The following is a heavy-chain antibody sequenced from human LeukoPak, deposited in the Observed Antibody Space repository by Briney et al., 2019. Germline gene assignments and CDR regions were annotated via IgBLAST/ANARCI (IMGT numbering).Heavy chain of an antibody. D-gene: IGHD4-17*01. CDR2: ISGSGGST. J-gene: IGHJ4*02. V-gene: IGHV3-23*01. CDR1: GFTFSSYA. CDR3: AKDSKLTPVTTRFDY. Sequence: PGGSLRLSCAASGFTFSSYAMSWVRQAPGKGLEWVSAISGSGGSTYYADSVKGRFTISRDNSKNTLYLQMNSLRAEDTAVYYCAKDSKLTPVTTRFDYWGQGTLVTVSS.